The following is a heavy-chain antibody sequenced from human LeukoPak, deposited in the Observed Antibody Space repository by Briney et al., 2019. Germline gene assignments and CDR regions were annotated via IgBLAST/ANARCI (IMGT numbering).Heavy chain of an antibody. D-gene: IGHD3-10*01. CDR3: ARCTMVRGVPKYYYYGMDV. CDR2: INHSGST. V-gene: IGHV4-34*01. Sequence: PSETLSLTCAVYGGSFSGYYWSWIRQPPGKGLDWIGEINHSGSTNYNPSLKSRVTISVDTSKNQFSLKLSSVTAADTAVYYCARCTMVRGVPKYYYYGMDVWGKGTTVSVSS. CDR1: GGSFSGYY. J-gene: IGHJ6*04.